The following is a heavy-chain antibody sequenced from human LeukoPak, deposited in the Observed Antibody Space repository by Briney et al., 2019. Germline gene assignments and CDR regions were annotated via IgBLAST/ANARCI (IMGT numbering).Heavy chain of an antibody. CDR2: IYHSGST. CDR3: ARQDRSVGAATKDF. CDR1: GGSFSGYY. J-gene: IGHJ4*02. D-gene: IGHD1-26*01. V-gene: IGHV4-34*01. Sequence: SETLSLTCAVYGGSFSGYYWSWIRQPPGKGLEWIGNIYHSGSTYYNPSLRSRITISVDTSKNQFSLKLTSVTAADTAIYYCARQDRSVGAATKDFWGQGILVTVSS.